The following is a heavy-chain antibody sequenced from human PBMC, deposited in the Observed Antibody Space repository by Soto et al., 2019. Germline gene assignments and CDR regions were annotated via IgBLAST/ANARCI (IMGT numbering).Heavy chain of an antibody. CDR1: GGSISSYY. V-gene: IGHV4-59*01. J-gene: IGHJ4*02. CDR2: IYYSGGT. D-gene: IGHD5-18*01. CDR3: ASGRGYSYGSFDY. Sequence: QVQLQESGPGLVKPSETLSLTCTVSGGSISSYYWSWIRQPPGKGLEWIGYIYYSGGTNYNPSLKSRVTISVDTSKNQFSLKLSSVTAADTAVYYCASGRGYSYGSFDYWGQGTLVTVSS.